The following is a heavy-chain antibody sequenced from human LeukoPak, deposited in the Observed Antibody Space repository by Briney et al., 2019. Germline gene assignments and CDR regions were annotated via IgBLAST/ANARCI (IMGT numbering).Heavy chain of an antibody. CDR1: GGSFSGYY. Sequence: PSETLPLTCAVYGGSFSGYYWSWIRQPPGKGLEWIGEINHSGSTNYNPSLKSRVTISVDTSKNQFSLKLSSVTAADTAVYYCARTFRESYYDFWSGYSTLDYWGQGTLVTVSS. CDR2: INHSGST. J-gene: IGHJ4*02. D-gene: IGHD3-3*01. V-gene: IGHV4-34*01. CDR3: ARTFRESYYDFWSGYSTLDY.